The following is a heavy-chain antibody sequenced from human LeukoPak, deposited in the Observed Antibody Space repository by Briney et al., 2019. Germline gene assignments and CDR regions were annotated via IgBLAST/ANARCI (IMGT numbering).Heavy chain of an antibody. J-gene: IGHJ4*02. D-gene: IGHD1-26*01. Sequence: SETLSLTCTVSGGSISSYYWSWIRQPAGKGLEWIGRIYTSGSTNYNPSLNSRVTMSVDTSKKQFSLKLNSVTAADTAVYYCAREATGWEPLRTYFDYWGQGTLVTVSS. CDR3: AREATGWEPLRTYFDY. V-gene: IGHV4-4*07. CDR2: IYTSGST. CDR1: GGSISSYY.